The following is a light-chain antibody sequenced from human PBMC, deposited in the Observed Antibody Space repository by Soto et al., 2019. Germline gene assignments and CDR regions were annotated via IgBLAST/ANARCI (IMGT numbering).Light chain of an antibody. J-gene: IGLJ2*01. Sequence: QSVLTQPGSVSGSPGQSITISCAGTRXDIGAYDYVSWYQQHPGNAPKLLVYEVTNRPSGVSDRSSGSKSGNTASLTISGLQAEDEADYYCNSYTNSSAVVFGGGTKVTVL. CDR3: NSYTNSSAVV. CDR2: EVT. V-gene: IGLV2-14*01. CDR1: RXDIGAYDY.